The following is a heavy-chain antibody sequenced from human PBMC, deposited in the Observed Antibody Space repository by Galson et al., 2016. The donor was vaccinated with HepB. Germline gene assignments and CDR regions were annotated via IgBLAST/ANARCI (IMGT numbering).Heavy chain of an antibody. V-gene: IGHV3-23*01. CDR2: ITGSGATT. Sequence: SLRLSCAASGFSFSTSGMSWVRQTPGRGLEWVSGITGSGATTHYADSVRGRFTTSRDNSKNTLYLYMNSLSAGDTAVYYCGKHGGFDYWGQGALVTVSA. CDR1: GFSFSTSG. D-gene: IGHD3-16*01. CDR3: GKHGGFDY. J-gene: IGHJ4*02.